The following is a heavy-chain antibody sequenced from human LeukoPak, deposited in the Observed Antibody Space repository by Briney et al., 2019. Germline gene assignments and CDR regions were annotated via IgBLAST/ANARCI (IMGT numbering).Heavy chain of an antibody. Sequence: GGSLRLSCAASGFTFSGSAMHWVRQASGKGLEWVGRIRSKANSYATAYAASVKGRFTISRDDSKNTAYLQMNSLKTEDTAVYYCTRHPSSSSSVVVDYWGQGTLVPVSS. CDR2: IRSKANSYAT. CDR1: GFTFSGSA. V-gene: IGHV3-73*01. D-gene: IGHD6-6*01. CDR3: TRHPSSSSSVVVDY. J-gene: IGHJ4*02.